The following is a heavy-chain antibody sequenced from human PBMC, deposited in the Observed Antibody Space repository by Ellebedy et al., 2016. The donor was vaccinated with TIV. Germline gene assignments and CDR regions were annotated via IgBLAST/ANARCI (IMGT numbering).Heavy chain of an antibody. CDR2: ISPRDSDT. V-gene: IGHV5-51*01. CDR1: GYSFPRYC. J-gene: IGHJ4*02. Sequence: ESLKISCKGSGYSFPRYCIGCVRQMHGKGLEWIGIISPRDSDTRYSPSFQGQVTISADKSISIAYLQWISLKASDTAMYYCARPGSGWLSGGLDYWGQGTLVTVAS. CDR3: ARPGSGWLSGGLDY. D-gene: IGHD6-19*01.